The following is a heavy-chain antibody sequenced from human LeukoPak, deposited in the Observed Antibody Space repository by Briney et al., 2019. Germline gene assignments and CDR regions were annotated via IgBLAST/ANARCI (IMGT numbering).Heavy chain of an antibody. CDR2: IIPIFGIA. D-gene: IGHD1-7*01. V-gene: IGHV1-69*04. Sequence: GASVKVSCKASGGTFSSYAISWVRQAPGQGLEWMGRIIPIFGIANYAQKFQGRVTITADKSTSTAYMELSSLRSEDTAVYYCAREFQYNWNFKGFDPWGQGTLVTVSS. J-gene: IGHJ5*02. CDR1: GGTFSSYA. CDR3: AREFQYNWNFKGFDP.